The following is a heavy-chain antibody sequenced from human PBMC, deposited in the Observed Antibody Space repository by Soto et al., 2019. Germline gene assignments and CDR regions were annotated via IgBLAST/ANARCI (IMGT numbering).Heavy chain of an antibody. D-gene: IGHD2-15*01. CDR2: ISSISNTI. CDR1: GFTFSSYS. CDR3: ARDRGCSGGICYRDLGY. J-gene: IGHJ4*02. Sequence: EVQLVESGGGLVQPGGSLRLSCAASGFTFSSYSMSWVRQAPGKGLEWVSYISSISNTIYYADSVKGRFTISRDNAKNSLYQHMHSLSAEDTAVYYCARDRGCSGGICYRDLGYWGQGTLVTVSS. V-gene: IGHV3-48*01.